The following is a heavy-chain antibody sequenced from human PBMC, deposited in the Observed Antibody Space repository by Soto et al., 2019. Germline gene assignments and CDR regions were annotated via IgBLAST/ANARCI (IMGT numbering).Heavy chain of an antibody. CDR2: IIPVFGTA. V-gene: IGHV1-69*06. Sequence: SVKVSCKASGGTFSSDAISWVRQAPGQGLEWMGAIIPVFGTAHYAQNFQGRATLTADKSTTAVYMELSSLRSEDTAVYYCARVVTRRIADYWGQGTLVTVSS. J-gene: IGHJ4*02. CDR3: ARVVTRRIADY. D-gene: IGHD2-15*01. CDR1: GGTFSSDA.